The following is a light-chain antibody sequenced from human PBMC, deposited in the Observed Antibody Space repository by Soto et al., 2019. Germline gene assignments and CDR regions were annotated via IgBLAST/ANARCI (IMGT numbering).Light chain of an antibody. V-gene: IGLV2-14*01. CDR3: SSYTSSSILYV. CDR1: SSDVGGYNY. CDR2: DVS. J-gene: IGLJ1*01. Sequence: QSVLTQPASVSGSPGQSITISCTGTSSDVGGYNYVSWYQQHPGQAPKLMISDVSNRPSGVSNRFSGSKSGNTASLTISGLQAEDEADYYCSSYTSSSILYVFGTGTKLTVL.